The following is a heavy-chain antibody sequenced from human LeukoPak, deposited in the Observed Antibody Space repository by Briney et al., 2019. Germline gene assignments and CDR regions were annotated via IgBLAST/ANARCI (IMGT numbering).Heavy chain of an antibody. V-gene: IGHV1-18*01. CDR2: FIAYNGNT. Sequence: ASVTLSCKSSGYTFTSYGIIWVRQAPGQGLEWMGCFIAYNGNTNYAQNLQGRVTMTTDTSTSIAYMELTSLRSDDSAVYYCARSGYSSSWYGNYDGFDPWGQGTLVTVSS. D-gene: IGHD6-13*01. CDR3: ARSGYSSSWYGNYDGFDP. J-gene: IGHJ5*02. CDR1: GYTFTSYG.